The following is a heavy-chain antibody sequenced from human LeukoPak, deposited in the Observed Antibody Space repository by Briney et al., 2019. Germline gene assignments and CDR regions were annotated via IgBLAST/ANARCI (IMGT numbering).Heavy chain of an antibody. Sequence: GGSLRLSCTASGFTFSNYAITWVRQAPGKGLEWVSAISGSGGSTYYADSAKGRFTISRDNTKNTLYLQMKSLRAGATAVYYCAELEDYYGSGSYYGPFDYWGQGTLVTVSS. CDR1: GFTFSNYA. CDR2: ISGSGGST. CDR3: AELEDYYGSGSYYGPFDY. J-gene: IGHJ4*02. D-gene: IGHD3-10*01. V-gene: IGHV3-23*01.